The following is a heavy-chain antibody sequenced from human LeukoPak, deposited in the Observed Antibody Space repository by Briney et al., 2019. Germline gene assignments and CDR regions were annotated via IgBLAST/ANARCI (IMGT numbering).Heavy chain of an antibody. CDR2: ISAYNGNT. V-gene: IGHV1-18*04. D-gene: IGHD3-10*01. CDR3: ARCHYYGSGNYVRVYSPDY. Sequence: GASVKVSCKASGYTFTSYYVHWVRQAPGQGLEWMGWISAYNGNTNYAQTLQGRVTMTTDTSTSTAYMELRSLRSDDTAVYYCARCHYYGSGNYVRVYSPDYWGQGTLVTVSS. CDR1: GYTFTSYY. J-gene: IGHJ4*02.